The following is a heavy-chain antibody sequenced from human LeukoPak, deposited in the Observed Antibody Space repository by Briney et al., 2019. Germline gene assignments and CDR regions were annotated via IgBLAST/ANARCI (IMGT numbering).Heavy chain of an antibody. J-gene: IGHJ4*02. CDR2: IYYSGST. CDR1: GGSISSYY. D-gene: IGHD5-24*01. CDR3: ARDRDGYNYFDY. V-gene: IGHV4-59*06. Sequence: SETLSLTCTVSGGSISSYYWSWIRQHPGKGLEWIGYIYYSGSTYYNPSLKSRVTISVDTSKNQFSLKLSSVTAADTAVYYCARDRDGYNYFDYWGQGTLVTVSS.